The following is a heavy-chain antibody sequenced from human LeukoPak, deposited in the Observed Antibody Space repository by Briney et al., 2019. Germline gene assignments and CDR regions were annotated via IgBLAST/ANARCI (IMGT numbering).Heavy chain of an antibody. V-gene: IGHV4-59*01. CDR2: IYYSGST. CDR1: GGSLSSYS. CDR3: ARDRSGIAVAEGWLDP. D-gene: IGHD6-19*01. J-gene: IGHJ5*02. Sequence: PSETLSLTCTVSGGSLSSYSWSWIRHHPGKGPECIGYIYYSGSTNYSPSLKSRVTISVDTSKNQFSLKLTSVTAADTAAYYCARDRSGIAVAEGWLDPWGQGTLVTVSS.